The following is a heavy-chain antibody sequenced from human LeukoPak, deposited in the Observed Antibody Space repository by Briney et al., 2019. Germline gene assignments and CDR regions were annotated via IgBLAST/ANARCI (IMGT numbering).Heavy chain of an antibody. CDR1: GLTFSNHA. Sequence: PGGSLRLSCTASGLTFSNHAMTWVRQAPGKGLEWVSAIGGDGRGTDYADSVKGRFAISRDNSKNTLYLEMNSLRADDTARYYCARRVGGTPDYWGPGTLVTVSS. CDR2: IGGDGRGT. V-gene: IGHV3-23*01. D-gene: IGHD1-26*01. CDR3: ARRVGGTPDY. J-gene: IGHJ4*02.